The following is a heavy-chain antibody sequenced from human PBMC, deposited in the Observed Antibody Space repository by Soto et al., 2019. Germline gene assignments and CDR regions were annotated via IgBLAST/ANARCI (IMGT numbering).Heavy chain of an antibody. CDR2: IKQDGSEK. Sequence: GGSLRLSCAASGFTFSSYWMSWVRQAPGKGLEWVANIKQDGSEKYYADSAKGRFTISRDNAKNSLYLQMNSLRAEDTAVYYCARTGGEGGYSSSWYPDYYYYYMDVWGKGTTVTVSS. CDR1: GFTFSSYW. V-gene: IGHV3-7*01. CDR3: ARTGGEGGYSSSWYPDYYYYYMDV. J-gene: IGHJ6*03. D-gene: IGHD6-13*01.